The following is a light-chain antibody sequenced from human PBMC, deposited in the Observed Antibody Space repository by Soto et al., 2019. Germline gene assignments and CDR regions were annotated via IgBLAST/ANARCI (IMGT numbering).Light chain of an antibody. CDR1: QSVLYSSNNKNY. CDR3: QQYYGTPPT. J-gene: IGKJ1*01. Sequence: DIVMTQSPDSLAVSLGERATINCKSSQSVLYSSNNKNYLAWYQQKPGQPPKLLIYWASTRESGVPDRFSGSGSGTDFTLTSSSLQAEDVAVYYCQQYYGTPPTFGRGTMVEIK. V-gene: IGKV4-1*01. CDR2: WAS.